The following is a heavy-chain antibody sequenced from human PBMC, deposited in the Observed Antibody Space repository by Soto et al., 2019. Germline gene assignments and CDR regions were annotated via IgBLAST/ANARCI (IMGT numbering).Heavy chain of an antibody. V-gene: IGHV1-18*01. D-gene: IGHD4-17*01. CDR1: GYTFTSYG. CDR3: RREVADYGGNFPYYYYYGMDV. CDR2: ISAYNGNT. Sequence: ASVKVSCKASGYTFTSYGISWVRQAPGQGLEWMGRISAYNGNTNYAQKLQGRVNMTTDTSTSTTYKKLRSLRSDDTAEYYCRREVADYGGNFPYYYYYGMDVWGQGTTVTVSS. J-gene: IGHJ6*02.